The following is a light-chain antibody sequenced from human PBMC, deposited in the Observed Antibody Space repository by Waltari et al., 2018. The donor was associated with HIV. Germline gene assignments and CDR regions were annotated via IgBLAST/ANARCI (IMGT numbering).Light chain of an antibody. V-gene: IGLV3-1*01. Sequence: SYELTQPPSVSVSPGQTASITCSGDKLGDKYACWYQQKPGQSPVLVIYQDSKRPSGIPEPFSGSNSGNTATLTISGTQAMDEADYYCQAWDSSTRGVFGGGTKLTVL. J-gene: IGLJ3*02. CDR1: KLGDKY. CDR3: QAWDSSTRGV. CDR2: QDS.